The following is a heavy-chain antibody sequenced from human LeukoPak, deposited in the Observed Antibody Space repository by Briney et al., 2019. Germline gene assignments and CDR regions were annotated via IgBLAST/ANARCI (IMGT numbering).Heavy chain of an antibody. J-gene: IGHJ4*02. V-gene: IGHV3-74*01. CDR2: INSDGSTT. CDR3: ARDGGSCTNGVRFFDF. Sequence: GGSLRLSCAASGFTFSNYWMHWVRQAPGKGLVWVSRINSDGSTTSYADAVKGRFTISRDNAKNTLFLQMNSLRAEDTAVYYCARDGGSCTNGVRFFDFWGQGTLVTVSS. CDR1: GFTFSNYW. D-gene: IGHD2-8*01.